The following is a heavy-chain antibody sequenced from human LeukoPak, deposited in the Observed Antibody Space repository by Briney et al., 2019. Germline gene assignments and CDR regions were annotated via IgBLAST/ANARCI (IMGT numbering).Heavy chain of an antibody. D-gene: IGHD1-1*01. CDR3: ARGRVSSSTWYSTYYYYFYMVV. V-gene: IGHV4-59*01. J-gene: IGHJ6*03. CDR2: VDHTGST. CDR1: DDSITMYY. Sequence: NPSETLSLTCTVSDDSITMYYWTWIRQPPGKGLEWIGYVDHTGSTNFNPSLNGRVSISRDTSKNLFSLRLRSVTAADTAVYFCARGRVSSSTWYSTYYYYFYMVVWGKGTTVTVSS.